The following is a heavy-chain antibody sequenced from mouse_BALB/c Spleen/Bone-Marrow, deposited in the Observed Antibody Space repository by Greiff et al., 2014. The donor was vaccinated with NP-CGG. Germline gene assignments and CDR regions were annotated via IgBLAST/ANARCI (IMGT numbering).Heavy chain of an antibody. D-gene: IGHD2-3*01. J-gene: IGHJ3*01. Sequence: EVQLQQSGPELVKPGASVKISCKASGYSFTGYFMNWVKQSHGRSLEWIGRINPYNGDTFYNQKFKGKATLTVDKSSSTDHMELLSLTSEDSAVYYCGGQDGYYGGFAYWGQGTLVTVSA. CDR2: INPYNGDT. V-gene: IGHV1-37*01. CDR1: GYSFTGYF. CDR3: GGQDGYYGGFAY.